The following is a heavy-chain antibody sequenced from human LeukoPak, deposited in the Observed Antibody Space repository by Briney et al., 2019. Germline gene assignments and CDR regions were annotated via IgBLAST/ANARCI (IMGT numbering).Heavy chain of an antibody. CDR3: ARAHSSSSTFDL. V-gene: IGHV3-33*01. CDR2: IWYDGSKK. D-gene: IGHD6-6*01. CDR1: GFTFSDYG. Sequence: GGSLRLSCAASGFTFSDYGIHWVRQAPGQGLEWVALIWYDGSKKYYADSVKGRFTISRDNTKITLYLQLNSLRADDTAVYYCARAHSSSSTFDLWGQGTLVTVSS. J-gene: IGHJ4*02.